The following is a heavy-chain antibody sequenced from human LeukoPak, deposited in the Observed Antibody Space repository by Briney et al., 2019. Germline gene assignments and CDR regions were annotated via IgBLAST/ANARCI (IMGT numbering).Heavy chain of an antibody. CDR1: GFTFSNYA. J-gene: IGHJ4*02. CDR3: AKDGGYGSGNYYPDY. V-gene: IGHV3-23*01. CDR2: ISGGAGSA. Sequence: GGSLRLSCAASGFTFSNYAMNWVRQAPGKGLEWVSSISGGAGSASYADSVKGRFTMSIDNSKNTLYLQMNSLRAEDTAVYYCAKDGGYGSGNYYPDYWGQGTLVTVSS. D-gene: IGHD3-10*01.